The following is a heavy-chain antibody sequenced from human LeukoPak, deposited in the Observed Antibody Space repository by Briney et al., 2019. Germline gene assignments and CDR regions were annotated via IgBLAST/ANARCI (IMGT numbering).Heavy chain of an antibody. CDR1: GFTFDDYA. J-gene: IGHJ6*02. Sequence: PGGSLRLSCAASGFTFDDYAMHWVRQAPGKGLEWVSLISGDGGSTYYADSVKGRFTISRDNSKNSLYLQMNSLRTEGTALYYCAKDGAIVVVPAAITDYYYGMDVWGQGTTVTVSS. D-gene: IGHD2-2*02. CDR2: ISGDGGST. CDR3: AKDGAIVVVPAAITDYYYGMDV. V-gene: IGHV3-43*02.